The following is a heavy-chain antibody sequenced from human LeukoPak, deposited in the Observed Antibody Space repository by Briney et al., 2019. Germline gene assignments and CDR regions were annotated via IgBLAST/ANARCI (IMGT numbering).Heavy chain of an antibody. J-gene: IGHJ6*02. D-gene: IGHD2/OR15-2a*01. CDR1: GFTFSSYA. CDR3: TTDNIVMNV. Sequence: SGGSLRLSCAAAGFTFSSYAMTWVRQAPGKGLEWIGRIKSKTDGATTDYAEPVKGRFTISRDDSKNMLYLQMNGLKTEDTAIYYCTTDNIVMNVWGQGTTVTVSS. CDR2: IKSKTDGATT. V-gene: IGHV3-15*01.